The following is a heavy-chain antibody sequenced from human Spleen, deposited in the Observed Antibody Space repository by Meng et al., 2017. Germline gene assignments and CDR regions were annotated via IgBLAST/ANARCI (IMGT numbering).Heavy chain of an antibody. V-gene: IGHV3-15*01. CDR2: ITSRPDGATT. J-gene: IGHJ4*02. CDR3: TGHTAY. D-gene: IGHD2-21*02. CDR1: GFIFTNAY. Sequence: GESLKISCEGSGFIFTNAYMTWVRQVPGKRLEWLGHITSRPDGATTEYAAPGKGRFTISRDNSKNTVFLKMNSLKTEDNAVYYCTGHTAYWGQGALVTVSS.